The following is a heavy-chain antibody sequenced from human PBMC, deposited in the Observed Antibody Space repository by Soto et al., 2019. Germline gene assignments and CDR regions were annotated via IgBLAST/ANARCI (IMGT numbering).Heavy chain of an antibody. V-gene: IGHV3-48*02. CDR1: GFSFSNYN. D-gene: IGHD3-3*01. Sequence: EVQLVGSGGGLVQPGGSLRLSCVASGFSFSNYNMNWVRQGPGKGLEWVSYITDSSDTVHYADSVRGRFTISRDNAESSLYLQMNSLRDEDTAVYFCARDFGHGYYLDYWGRGTLVTVSS. J-gene: IGHJ4*02. CDR3: ARDFGHGYYLDY. CDR2: ITDSSDTV.